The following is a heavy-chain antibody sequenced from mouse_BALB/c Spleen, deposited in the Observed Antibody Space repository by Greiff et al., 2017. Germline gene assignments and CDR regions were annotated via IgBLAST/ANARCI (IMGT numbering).Heavy chain of an antibody. J-gene: IGHJ2*01. CDR1: GYTFTSYV. CDR3: TRYYGSSNFDY. V-gene: IGHV1-14*01. D-gene: IGHD1-1*01. CDR2: INPYNDGT. Sequence: VHVKQSGPELVKPGASVKMSCKASGYTFTSYVMHWVKQKPGQGLEWIGYINPYNDGTKYNEKFKGKATLTSDKSSSTAYMELSSLTNEDSAVYYCTRYYGSSNFDYWGQGTTLTVSS.